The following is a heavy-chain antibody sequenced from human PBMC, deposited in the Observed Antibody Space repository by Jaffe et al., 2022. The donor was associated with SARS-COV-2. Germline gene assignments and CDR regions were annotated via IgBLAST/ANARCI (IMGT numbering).Heavy chain of an antibody. Sequence: QVQLQQWGAGLLKPSETLSLTCAVYGGSFSGYYWSWIRQPPGKGLEWIGEINHSGSTNYNPSLKSRVTISVDTSKNQFSLKLSSVTAADTAVYYCARVVRNYDYVWGSYRQLLFDYWGQGTLVTVSS. J-gene: IGHJ4*02. D-gene: IGHD3-16*02. CDR2: INHSGST. CDR3: ARVVRNYDYVWGSYRQLLFDY. V-gene: IGHV4-34*01. CDR1: GGSFSGYY.